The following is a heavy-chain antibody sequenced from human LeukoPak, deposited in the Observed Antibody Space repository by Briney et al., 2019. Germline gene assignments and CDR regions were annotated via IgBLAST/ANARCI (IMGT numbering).Heavy chain of an antibody. Sequence: PGGSLRLSCAASGFTFSNAWMSWVRQAPGKGLEWVGRIKSKTDGGITDYAAPVKGRFTISRDDSKNTLYLQMNSLKTEDTAVYYCTTDPDYYDSSGYSDYWGQGTLVTVSS. CDR3: TTDPDYYDSSGYSDY. CDR1: GFTFSNAW. V-gene: IGHV3-15*01. CDR2: IKSKTDGGIT. D-gene: IGHD3-22*01. J-gene: IGHJ4*02.